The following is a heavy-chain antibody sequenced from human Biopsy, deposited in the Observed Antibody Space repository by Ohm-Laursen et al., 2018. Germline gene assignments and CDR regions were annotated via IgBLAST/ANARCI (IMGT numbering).Heavy chain of an antibody. CDR1: GVTLSGYG. Sequence: SLRLSCTASGVTLSGYGMNWVRQAPGKGLEWVSSISARSSYIYYADSVKGRFTVSRDNTKNTLYLQMNSLRAADTAIYFCATELLPPGVGGPWLDSWGQGTPVTVSS. J-gene: IGHJ5*01. CDR2: ISARSSYI. V-gene: IGHV3-21*06. D-gene: IGHD3-10*01. CDR3: ATELLPPGVGGPWLDS.